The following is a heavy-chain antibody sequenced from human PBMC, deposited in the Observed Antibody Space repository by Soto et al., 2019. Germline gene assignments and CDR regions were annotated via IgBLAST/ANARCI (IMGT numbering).Heavy chain of an antibody. D-gene: IGHD3-22*01. CDR3: ARDSPDEYYYDSSGYYSH. Sequence: QVQLVQSGAEVKKPGASVEVSCKASGYTFTSYGISWVRQAPGQGLEWMGWISAYNGNTNYAQKLQGRVTMTTDTSTSTAYMELRSLRSDDTAVYYCARDSPDEYYYDSSGYYSHWGQGTLVTVSS. CDR2: ISAYNGNT. J-gene: IGHJ4*02. V-gene: IGHV1-18*01. CDR1: GYTFTSYG.